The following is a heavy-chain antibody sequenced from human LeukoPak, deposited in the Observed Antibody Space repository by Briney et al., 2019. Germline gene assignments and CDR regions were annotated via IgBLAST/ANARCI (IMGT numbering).Heavy chain of an antibody. CDR1: GFAVSSNY. V-gene: IGHV3-53*01. CDR2: IYSGGST. J-gene: IGHJ5*02. CDR3: AREEDDSSGFA. D-gene: IGHD3-22*01. Sequence: GGSLRLSCAASGFAVSSNYMSWVRQAPGKGLEWVSLIYSGGSTYYADSVKGRFTISRDNPKNTLYLQMNSLRAEDTAVYYCAREEDDSSGFAWGQGTLVTVSS.